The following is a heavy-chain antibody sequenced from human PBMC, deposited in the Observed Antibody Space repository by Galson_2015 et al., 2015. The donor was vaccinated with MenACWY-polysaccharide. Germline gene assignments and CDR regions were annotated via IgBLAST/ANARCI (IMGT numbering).Heavy chain of an antibody. CDR1: GGSISSYY. CDR2: IYYSGST. V-gene: IGHV4-59*12. CDR3: ARSHNYDSSGYYGALDY. J-gene: IGHJ4*02. D-gene: IGHD3-22*01. Sequence: ETLSLTCTVSGGSISSYYWSWIRQPPGKRLEWIGYIYYSGSTNYNPSLMSRVTMSVDTSKNQFSLKLSSVTAADTAVYYCARSHNYDSSGYYGALDYWGQGVLVTVSS.